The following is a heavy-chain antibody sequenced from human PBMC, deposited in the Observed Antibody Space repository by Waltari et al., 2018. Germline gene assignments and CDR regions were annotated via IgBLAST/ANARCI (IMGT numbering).Heavy chain of an antibody. CDR1: GGSFSGYY. CDR3: ALSRYGLASPKFDP. J-gene: IGHJ5*02. V-gene: IGHV4-34*02. Sequence: QVQVQQWGAGLVKPSETLSLTCAVYGGSFSGYYWSCLRQPPGKALEWIGEIDHSGVTNYNPSLPSRATISVDTSRNQLSLTLPSVPAADTAIYYCALSRYGLASPKFDPWGQGTLVTVSS. CDR2: IDHSGVT. D-gene: IGHD4-17*01.